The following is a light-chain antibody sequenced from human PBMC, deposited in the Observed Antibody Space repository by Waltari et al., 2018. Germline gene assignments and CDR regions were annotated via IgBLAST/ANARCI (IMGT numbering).Light chain of an antibody. CDR1: SRDVGTYNR. CDR2: EAI. J-gene: IGLJ2*01. CDR3: SSYTTSGTLI. V-gene: IGLV2-18*02. Sequence: QSALTQPPSVSGSPGQSVTISCTGTSRDVGTYNRVSWYQQPPGTAPRLLIYEAIHRPSGGPDRFSGSKSGDTASLTISELQPEDEADYYCSSYTTSGTLIFGGGTTQTVL.